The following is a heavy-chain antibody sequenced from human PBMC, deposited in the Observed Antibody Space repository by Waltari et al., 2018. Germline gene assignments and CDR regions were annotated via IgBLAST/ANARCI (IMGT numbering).Heavy chain of an antibody. D-gene: IGHD3-3*01. Sequence: QLQLQESGPGLVKPSETLSLTCTVSGGSISSGRYYWGWIRQPPGKGLEWIGYMSYSGTTYYNLSLKSRVPMSVDTSRDQYSLSLRSVAAADTAVYYCARYYGNGEGWLDPWGQGTLVTVSS. J-gene: IGHJ5*02. V-gene: IGHV4-39*07. CDR2: MSYSGTT. CDR1: GGSISSGRYY. CDR3: ARYYGNGEGWLDP.